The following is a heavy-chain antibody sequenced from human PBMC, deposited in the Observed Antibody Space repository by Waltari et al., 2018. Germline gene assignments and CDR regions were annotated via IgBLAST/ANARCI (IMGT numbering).Heavy chain of an antibody. Sequence: QVQLHESGPGLVKPSQTLSLTCTVSGGSISSGDYYWSWIRQTAGKGLEWIGRIQPTGSPHYNPSLKSRVTISADTAKNQVYLTLSSVTAADAAVYYCARDWGDSYRSYSYYYGVDVWGQGTTVTVS. D-gene: IGHD7-27*01. V-gene: IGHV4-61*02. J-gene: IGHJ6*02. CDR1: GGSISSGDYY. CDR3: ARDWGDSYRSYSYYYGVDV. CDR2: IQPTGSP.